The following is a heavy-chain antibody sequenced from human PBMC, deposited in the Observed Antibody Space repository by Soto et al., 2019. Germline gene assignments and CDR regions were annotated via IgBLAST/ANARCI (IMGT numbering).Heavy chain of an antibody. J-gene: IGHJ5*02. CDR2: ISGSGGST. V-gene: IGHV3-23*01. Sequence: GGSLRLSCAASGFTFSSYAMSWVRQAPGKGLEWVSAISGSGGSTYYADSVKGRFTISRDNSKNTLYLQMNSLRAEDTAVYYCAKDPNWYSSSCCIYTWGQGTLGTAAS. CDR3: AKDPNWYSSSCCIYT. D-gene: IGHD6-13*01. CDR1: GFTFSSYA.